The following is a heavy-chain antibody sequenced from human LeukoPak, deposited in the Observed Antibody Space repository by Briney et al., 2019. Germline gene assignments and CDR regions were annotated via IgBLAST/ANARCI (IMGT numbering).Heavy chain of an antibody. D-gene: IGHD6-19*01. CDR3: ARAPSGEQWLEIYYYGMDV. CDR2: IIPILGIA. Sequence: ASVKVSCKASGGTFSSYAISWVRQAPGQGLEWMGRIIPILGIANYAQKFQGRVTITADKSTSTAYMELSSLRSEDTAVYYCARAPSGEQWLEIYYYGMDVWGQGTTVTVSS. V-gene: IGHV1-69*04. CDR1: GGTFSSYA. J-gene: IGHJ6*02.